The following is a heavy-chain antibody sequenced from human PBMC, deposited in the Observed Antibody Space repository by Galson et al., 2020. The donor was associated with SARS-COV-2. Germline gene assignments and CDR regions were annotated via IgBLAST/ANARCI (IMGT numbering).Heavy chain of an antibody. CDR1: GFTFSDYA. D-gene: IGHD3-9*01. CDR3: AKRPSSSYDILTGYLDS. J-gene: IGHJ4*02. CDR2: ISGGGGRT. V-gene: IGHV3-23*01. Sequence: GGSLRLSCAASGFTFSDYAMRWVRQAPGKGLEWVSAISGGGGRTAYADSVRGRFTISRDTSENTLYLQMTSLRTEDTAVYFCAKRPSSSYDILTGYLDSWGQGTLVTVSS.